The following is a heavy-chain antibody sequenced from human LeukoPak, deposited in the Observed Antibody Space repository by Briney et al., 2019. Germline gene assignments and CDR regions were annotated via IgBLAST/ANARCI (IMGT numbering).Heavy chain of an antibody. Sequence: GGSLRLSCVASEFVFSSHAMIWVRQAPGKGLEWISSITSSSSDIFYADSVRGRFTVSRDNANNALHLQMNSLRAEDTAVYYCARVFWETVNTGYYSDFWGQGTLVTVSS. V-gene: IGHV3-21*01. J-gene: IGHJ4*02. CDR1: EFVFSSHA. D-gene: IGHD3-22*01. CDR3: ARVFWETVNTGYYSDF. CDR2: ITSSSSDI.